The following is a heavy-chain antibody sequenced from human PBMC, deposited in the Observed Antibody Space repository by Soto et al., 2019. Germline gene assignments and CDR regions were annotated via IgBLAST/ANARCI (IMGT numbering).Heavy chain of an antibody. Sequence: QVQLVQSGAEVKKPGASVKVSCKASGYTFSDHDINWVRQASGQGPEWLGWMNPNSGDTGYAQNFQGRVTMTRDTSKRTAYMELSSLRSEDRAVYYCARVGSDWNDDYVDYGGQGTRVTVSS. V-gene: IGHV1-8*01. CDR1: GYTFSDHD. D-gene: IGHD1-1*01. J-gene: IGHJ4*02. CDR3: ARVGSDWNDDYVDY. CDR2: MNPNSGDT.